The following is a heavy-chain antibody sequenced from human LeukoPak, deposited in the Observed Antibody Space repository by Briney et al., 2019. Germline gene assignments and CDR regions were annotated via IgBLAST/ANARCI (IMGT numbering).Heavy chain of an antibody. CDR2: INPNSGGT. J-gene: IGHJ4*02. Sequence: ASVTVSCKASGYTFTGYYMHWVRQAPGQGLEWMGRINPNSGGTNYAQKFQGRVTMTRDTSISTAYMELSRLRSDDTAVYYCAREEYCGGDCINYWGQGTLVTVSS. V-gene: IGHV1-2*06. CDR3: AREEYCGGDCINY. D-gene: IGHD2-21*02. CDR1: GYTFTGYY.